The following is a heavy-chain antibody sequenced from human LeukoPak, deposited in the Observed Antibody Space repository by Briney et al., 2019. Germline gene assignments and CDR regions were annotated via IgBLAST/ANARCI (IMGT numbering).Heavy chain of an antibody. V-gene: IGHV4-39*07. D-gene: IGHD6-6*01. Sequence: SETLFLTCTVSRGSVNSNSYYWGWIRQPPGKGLEWIGTIYYSGNTYYNPSLESRVTISVDTSKNQFSLKLTSVTAADTAVYYCARDREVSSSSFDYWGQGTLVTVSS. J-gene: IGHJ4*02. CDR3: ARDREVSSSSFDY. CDR1: RGSVNSNSYY. CDR2: IYYSGNT.